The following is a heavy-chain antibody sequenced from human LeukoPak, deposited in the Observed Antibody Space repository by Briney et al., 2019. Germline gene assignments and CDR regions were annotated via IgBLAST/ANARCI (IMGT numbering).Heavy chain of an antibody. V-gene: IGHV4-59*08. CDR2: IYYSGST. J-gene: IGHJ6*02. CDR3: ARRLLWFGPPDV. Sequence: SETLSLTCTISGGSISSYYWSWIRQPPGKGLEWIGYIYYSGSTNYNPSLKSRVTISVDTSKNQFSLKLSSVTAADTAIYYCARRLLWFGPPDVWGQGTTVTVSS. CDR1: GGSISSYY. D-gene: IGHD3-10*01.